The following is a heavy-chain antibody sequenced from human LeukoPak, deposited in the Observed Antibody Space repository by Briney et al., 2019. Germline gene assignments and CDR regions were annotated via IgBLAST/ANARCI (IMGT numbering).Heavy chain of an antibody. J-gene: IGHJ4*02. V-gene: IGHV1-2*02. CDR1: GYTFTDYY. D-gene: IGHD1-26*01. Sequence: ASVKVSCKASGYTFTDYYIHWVRQAPGHGLEWIGWINHNSGGTNYAQKFQGRVTMTRDTSISTAYMELSRLRSDDTAVYYCASQGGVGAAGTFNYWGQGTLVTVSS. CDR2: INHNSGGT. CDR3: ASQGGVGAAGTFNY.